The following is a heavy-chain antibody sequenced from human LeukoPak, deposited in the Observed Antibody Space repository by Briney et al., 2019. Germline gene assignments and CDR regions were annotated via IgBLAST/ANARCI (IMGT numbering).Heavy chain of an antibody. V-gene: IGHV4-59*01. CDR2: IYYSGST. CDR1: GGSISSYY. CDR3: ARDRASGWYQGGFDY. Sequence: SETLSLTCTVSGGSISSYYWNWIRQPPGKGLEWIGYIYYSGSTNYNPSLKSRVTISVDTSKNQFSLKLSSVTAADTAVYYSARDRASGWYQGGFDYWGQGTLVTVSS. D-gene: IGHD6-19*01. J-gene: IGHJ4*02.